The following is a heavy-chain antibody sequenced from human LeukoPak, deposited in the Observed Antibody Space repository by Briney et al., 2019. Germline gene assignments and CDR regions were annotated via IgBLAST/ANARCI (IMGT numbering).Heavy chain of an antibody. V-gene: IGHV3-15*01. CDR3: TWSGLKIES. D-gene: IGHD3-3*01. Sequence: GGSLRLSCAASGFTFSNYAMSWVRQAPGKGLEWLGQIKKKTDGATTSYAAPVKGRFTISRDDSKNTLFLQMNSLKTVDTALYYCTWSGLKIESWGQGTLVTVSS. J-gene: IGHJ4*02. CDR1: GFTFSNYA. CDR2: IKKKTDGATT.